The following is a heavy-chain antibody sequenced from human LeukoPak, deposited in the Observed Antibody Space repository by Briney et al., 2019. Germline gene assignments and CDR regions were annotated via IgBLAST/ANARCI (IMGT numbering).Heavy chain of an antibody. V-gene: IGHV3-23*01. CDR1: GFTFRNYA. D-gene: IGHD3-10*01. CDR2: IHNDGVTT. Sequence: GGSLRLSCAASGFTFRNYAMSWVRQGPGQGLQWVSLIHNDGVTTYYADSVKGRFTISRDNSKNTLYLQVNILRAEDTAVYYCAKHRGVHPPYYLDVWGKGTTVTVSS. CDR3: AKHRGVHPPYYLDV. J-gene: IGHJ6*03.